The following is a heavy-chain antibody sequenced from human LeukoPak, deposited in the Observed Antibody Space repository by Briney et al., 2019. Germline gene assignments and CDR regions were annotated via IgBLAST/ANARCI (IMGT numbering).Heavy chain of an antibody. CDR1: GYTFTVYY. Sequence: ASVKVSSTASGYTFTVYYMHWVRQAPGQGLEWRGWINPNSVGTNYAQKFQGRVTMTRDTSISTAYMELSRLRSDDTAVYYCARDLGHYYDSSGYYYDPFDYWGQGTLVTVSS. V-gene: IGHV1-2*02. J-gene: IGHJ4*02. CDR3: ARDLGHYYDSSGYYYDPFDY. D-gene: IGHD3-22*01. CDR2: INPNSVGT.